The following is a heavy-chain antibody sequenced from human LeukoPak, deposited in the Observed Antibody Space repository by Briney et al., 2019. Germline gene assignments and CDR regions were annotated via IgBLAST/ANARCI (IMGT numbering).Heavy chain of an antibody. CDR1: GFTFSNYW. CDR3: ARVSSGYYLDY. D-gene: IGHD3-22*01. CDR2: IKQEGSEK. V-gene: IGHV3-7*03. J-gene: IGHJ4*02. Sequence: GGSLRLSCAASGFTFSNYWMSWVRQAPGKGLEWVANIKQEGSEKYHVDSVKGRFTISRDNAKNSLYLQMNSLRAEDTAVYFCARVSSGYYLDYWGQGTLVTVSS.